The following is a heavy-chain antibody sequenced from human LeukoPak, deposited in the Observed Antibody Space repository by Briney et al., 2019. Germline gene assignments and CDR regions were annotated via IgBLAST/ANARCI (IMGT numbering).Heavy chain of an antibody. CDR1: GGSFSGYY. D-gene: IGHD3-10*01. Sequence: SETLPLTCAVYGGSFSGYYWSWIRQPPGKGLEWIGEINHSRSTNYSPSLKSRVTISVDTSKNQFSLKLSSVTAADTAVYYCARETRTYDSGSYYIDYWGRGTLVTVSS. CDR2: INHSRST. CDR3: ARETRTYDSGSYYIDY. V-gene: IGHV4-34*01. J-gene: IGHJ4*02.